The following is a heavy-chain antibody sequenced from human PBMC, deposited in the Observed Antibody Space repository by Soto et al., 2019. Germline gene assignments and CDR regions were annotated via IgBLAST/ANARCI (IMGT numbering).Heavy chain of an antibody. V-gene: IGHV4-38-2*02. CDR2: IYHSGTT. D-gene: IGHD2-15*01. J-gene: IGHJ4*02. CDR1: GYSISSGFH. Sequence: SETLSLTCAVSGYSISSGFHWGWIRQPPGKGLEWIGSIYHSGTTYYNPSLKSRVTISVDTSKNQFSLKLRSVTAAETAVYYCARDYVAEIAYWGQGTLVTVS. CDR3: ARDYVAEIAY.